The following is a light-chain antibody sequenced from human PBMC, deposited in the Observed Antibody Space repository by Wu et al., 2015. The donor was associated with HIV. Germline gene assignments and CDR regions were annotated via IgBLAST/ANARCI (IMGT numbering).Light chain of an antibody. CDR1: QSIATN. CDR2: GAS. J-gene: IGKJ4*01. CDR3: QQYNNWPPLT. V-gene: IGKV3-15*01. Sequence: EIVMTQSPATLSVSPGERVTLSCRASQSIATNLAWYQQKPGQGPRLLIYGASTRASGIAPRFSGSGSGTDFTLTISSMQSEDFGLYYCQQYNNWPPLTFGGGTKVEIK.